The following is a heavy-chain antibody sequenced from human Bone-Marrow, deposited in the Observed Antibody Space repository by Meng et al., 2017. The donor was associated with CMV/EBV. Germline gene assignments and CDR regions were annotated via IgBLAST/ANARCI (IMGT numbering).Heavy chain of an antibody. J-gene: IGHJ4*02. CDR3: AFLTLYYFDY. CDR1: GFTFSSYA. D-gene: IGHD2/OR15-2a*01. V-gene: IGHV3-23*03. Sequence: GESLKISCAASGFTFSSYAMSWVRQAPGKGLEWVSVIYSGGSSTYYADSVKGRFTISRDNSKNTVNLQMNSLRVEDTAVYFCAFLTLYYFDYWGQGALVTVSS. CDR2: IYSGGSST.